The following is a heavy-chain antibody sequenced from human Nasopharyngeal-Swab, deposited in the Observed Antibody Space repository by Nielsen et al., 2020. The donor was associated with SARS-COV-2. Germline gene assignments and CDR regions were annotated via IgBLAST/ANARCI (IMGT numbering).Heavy chain of an antibody. CDR3: ARGRGSSTSMIGY. CDR1: GFTFSDHY. Sequence: GESLKISCAASGFTFSDHYMNWIRQAPGKGLVWVSRINGDGSSLNYADFVKGRFTISTDNAKSTLYLEMNSLRAEDTAVYYCARGRGSSTSMIGYWGQGTLVTVSS. CDR2: INGDGSSL. J-gene: IGHJ4*02. V-gene: IGHV3-74*01. D-gene: IGHD2/OR15-2a*01.